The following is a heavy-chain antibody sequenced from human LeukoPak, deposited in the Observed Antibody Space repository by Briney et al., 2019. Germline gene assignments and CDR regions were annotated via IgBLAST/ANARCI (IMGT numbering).Heavy chain of an antibody. CDR1: GFTFSHHW. CDR2: INQDGSEK. V-gene: IGHV3-7*01. D-gene: IGHD2-2*01. J-gene: IGHJ4*02. CDR3: VSFYETN. Sequence: SGGSLRLSCAASGFTFSHHWMNWVRQAPGEGLKWVATINQDGSEKHYVDSVKGRFIISRDNAKNSLFLQMNSLRAADTAVYYCVSFYETNWGRGTLVTVSS.